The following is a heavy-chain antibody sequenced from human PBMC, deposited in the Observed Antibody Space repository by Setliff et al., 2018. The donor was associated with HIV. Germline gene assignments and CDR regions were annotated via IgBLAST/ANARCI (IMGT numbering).Heavy chain of an antibody. CDR2: IYPGDSDS. J-gene: IGHJ4*02. Sequence: GESLKISCKASGYIFTTYWIGWVRQMPGKGLEWMGIIYPGDSDSRYSPSFQGQVTISADKSISTAYLQWSSLKASDTAVYYCARAIWSDYLYYFDCWGQGTLVTVSS. CDR3: ARAIWSDYLYYFDC. D-gene: IGHD3-3*01. V-gene: IGHV5-51*01. CDR1: GYIFTTYW.